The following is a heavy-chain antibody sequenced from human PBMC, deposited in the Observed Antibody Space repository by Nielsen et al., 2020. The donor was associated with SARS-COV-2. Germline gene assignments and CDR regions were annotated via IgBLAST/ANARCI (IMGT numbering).Heavy chain of an antibody. J-gene: IGHJ6*02. CDR2: ISYDGSNK. CDR3: ASAAAGTYYYYYGMDV. D-gene: IGHD6-13*01. V-gene: IGHV3-30*03. Sequence: WIRQPPGKGLGWVAVISYDGSNKYYADSVKGRFTISRDNSKNTLHLQMNSLRAEDTAVYYCASAAAGTYYYYYGMDVWGQGTTVTVSS.